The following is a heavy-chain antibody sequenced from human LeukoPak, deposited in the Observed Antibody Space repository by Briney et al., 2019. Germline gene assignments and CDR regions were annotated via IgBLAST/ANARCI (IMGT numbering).Heavy chain of an antibody. Sequence: GGSLRLSCAASGFTFSSYEMNWVRQAPGKGLEWVSYISSSGSTIYYADSVKGRFTISRDNAKNSLYLQMNSLRAEDTAVYYCARDRSYYGNDYWGQGTLVTVSS. CDR3: ARDRSYYGNDY. V-gene: IGHV3-48*03. CDR2: ISSSGSTI. J-gene: IGHJ4*02. CDR1: GFTFSSYE. D-gene: IGHD3-10*01.